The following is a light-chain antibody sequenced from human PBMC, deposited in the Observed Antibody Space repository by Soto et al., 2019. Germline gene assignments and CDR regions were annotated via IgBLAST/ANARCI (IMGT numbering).Light chain of an antibody. CDR3: QQYGRSPGLIT. J-gene: IGKJ3*01. CDR1: QSVSSTY. V-gene: IGKV3-20*01. Sequence: EIVLTQSPGTLSLSPGERATLSCRASQSVSSTYLAWYQQKPGQAPRLLIYDASIRATGIPDRFSGSGSGTDFTLTISRLEPEDFAVYYCQQYGRSPGLITFGPGTRWIS. CDR2: DAS.